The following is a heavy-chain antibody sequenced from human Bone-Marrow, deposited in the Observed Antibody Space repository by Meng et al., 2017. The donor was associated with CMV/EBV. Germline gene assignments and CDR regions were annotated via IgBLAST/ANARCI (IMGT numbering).Heavy chain of an antibody. CDR1: GFTFSDYY. Sequence: GESLKISCAASGFTFSDYYMSWIRQAPGKGLEWVSYISSSGSTIYYADSVKGRFTISRDNAKNSLYLQMNSLRAEDTAVYYCARAWGEGGRGTTGTTRSYYYGMDVWGQGTTVTVYS. D-gene: IGHD1-1*01. V-gene: IGHV3-11*01. J-gene: IGHJ6*01. CDR2: ISSSGSTI. CDR3: ARAWGEGGRGTTGTTRSYYYGMDV.